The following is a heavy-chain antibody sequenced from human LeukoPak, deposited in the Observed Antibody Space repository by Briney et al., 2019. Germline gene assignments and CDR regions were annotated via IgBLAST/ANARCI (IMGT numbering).Heavy chain of an antibody. J-gene: IGHJ3*01. CDR1: GYSFTSYC. CDR2: IYPGDSGP. CDR3: GMSGDRVPLQDDVFDV. V-gene: IGHV5-51*01. D-gene: IGHD1-26*01. Sequence: GESLKISCKVSGYSFTSYCIGWVRQMPGKGPEWMGIIYPGDSGPTYSPSFQGQVTISVDKSINTAYLQWSSLPASDTAMYYCGMSGDRVPLQDDVFDVWGQGTMVTVST.